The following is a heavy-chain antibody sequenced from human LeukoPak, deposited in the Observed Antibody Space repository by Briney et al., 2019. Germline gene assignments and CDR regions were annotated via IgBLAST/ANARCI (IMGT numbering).Heavy chain of an antibody. Sequence: ASVKVSCKASGYTFTSYYMHWVRQAPGQGLEWMGWINPNSGGTNYAQKFQGRVTMTRDTSISTAYMELSRLRSDDTAVYYCARGSYYPMVRGVIRYYYYYMDVWGKGTTVTISS. J-gene: IGHJ6*03. CDR1: GYTFTSYY. D-gene: IGHD3-10*01. CDR2: INPNSGGT. V-gene: IGHV1-2*02. CDR3: ARGSYYPMVRGVIRYYYYYMDV.